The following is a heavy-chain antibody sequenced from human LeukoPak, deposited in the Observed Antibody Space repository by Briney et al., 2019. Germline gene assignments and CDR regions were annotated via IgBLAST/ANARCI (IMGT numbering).Heavy chain of an antibody. J-gene: IGHJ4*02. CDR2: IYYTGTT. D-gene: IGHD3-22*01. V-gene: IGHV4-59*01. CDR3: ARFSKYSDTSAHYLDY. Sequence: SETLSLTCTVSGGSISGYYWSWVRQSPEKGLESIGFIYYTGTTYHNPSLKSRLTISIDTSQNQFSLRLTSVTAADTAVYYCARFSKYSDTSAHYLDYWGQGTLVSVSS. CDR1: GGSISGYY.